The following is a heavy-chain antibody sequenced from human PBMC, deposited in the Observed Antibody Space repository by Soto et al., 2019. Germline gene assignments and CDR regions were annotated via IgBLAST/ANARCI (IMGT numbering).Heavy chain of an antibody. CDR3: AREGVSSWYRFYYYGMDV. Sequence: QVQLVESGGGVVQPGRSLRLSCAASGFTFSSYAMHWVRQAPGKGLEWVAVISYDGSNKYYADSVKGRFTISRDNSKNTLYLQMNSLRAEDTAVYYCAREGVSSWYRFYYYGMDVWGQGTTVTVSS. CDR2: ISYDGSNK. V-gene: IGHV3-30-3*01. CDR1: GFTFSSYA. D-gene: IGHD6-13*01. J-gene: IGHJ6*02.